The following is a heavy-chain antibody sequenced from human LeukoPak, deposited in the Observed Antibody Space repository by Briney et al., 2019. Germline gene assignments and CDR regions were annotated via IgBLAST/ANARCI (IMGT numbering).Heavy chain of an antibody. Sequence: ASVKVSCKASGYTFTSYGISWVRQAPGQGLEWMGWISAYDGNTNYAQKLQGRVTMTTDTSTSTAYKELRSLRSDDTAVYYCAVSPGQHHYYFDYWGQGTLVTVSS. D-gene: IGHD6-13*01. CDR2: ISAYDGNT. CDR1: GYTFTSYG. CDR3: AVSPGQHHYYFDY. V-gene: IGHV1-18*04. J-gene: IGHJ4*02.